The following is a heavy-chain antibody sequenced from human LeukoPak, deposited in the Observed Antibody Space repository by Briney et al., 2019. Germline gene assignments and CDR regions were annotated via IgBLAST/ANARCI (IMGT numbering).Heavy chain of an antibody. Sequence: GGSLKLFRAASGFTFSSYAMNWVRQAPGKGLEWVSGISGSGGYTYYADSVKGRFTISRDNSKNTLSLQMNSLRAEDSAVYYCAKGAPQSTLRYFDWLLFPFDYWGQGTLVTVSS. J-gene: IGHJ4*02. CDR1: GFTFSSYA. CDR2: ISGSGGYT. V-gene: IGHV3-23*01. CDR3: AKGAPQSTLRYFDWLLFPFDY. D-gene: IGHD3-9*01.